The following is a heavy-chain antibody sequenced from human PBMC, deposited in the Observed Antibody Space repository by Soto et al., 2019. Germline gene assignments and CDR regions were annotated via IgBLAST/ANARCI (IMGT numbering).Heavy chain of an antibody. D-gene: IGHD3-10*01. J-gene: IGHJ4*02. CDR3: ARHRGLLWFGEPPDYFDY. Sequence: SETLSLTCTVSGGSISSSSYYWGWIRQPPGKGLAWIGSIYYSGSTYYNASLKTRVTISVDTSKNQFSLKLSSATAADTAVYYCARHRGLLWFGEPPDYFDYWGQGTLVTVSS. CDR1: GGSISSSSYY. CDR2: IYYSGST. V-gene: IGHV4-39*01.